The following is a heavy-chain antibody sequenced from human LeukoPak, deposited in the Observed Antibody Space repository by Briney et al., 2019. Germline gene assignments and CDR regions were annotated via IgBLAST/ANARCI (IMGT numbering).Heavy chain of an antibody. CDR1: GGSISSHY. CDR3: ARDRVDPLDYYYYMDV. CDR2: IYYSGST. V-gene: IGHV4-59*11. J-gene: IGHJ6*03. Sequence: PSETLSLTCTVSGGSISSHYWSWIRQPPGKGLEWIGYIYYSGSTNYNPSLKSRVTISVDTSKNQFSLKLSSVTAADTAVYYCARDRVDPLDYYYYMDVWGKGTTVTVSS.